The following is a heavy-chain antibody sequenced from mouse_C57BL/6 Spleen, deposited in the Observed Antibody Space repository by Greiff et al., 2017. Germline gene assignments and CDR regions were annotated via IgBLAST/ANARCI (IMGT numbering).Heavy chain of an antibody. CDR2: IYPGDGDT. J-gene: IGHJ4*01. CDR1: GYAFSSYW. V-gene: IGHV1-80*01. Sequence: QVQLQQSGAELVKPGASVKISCKASGYAFSSYWMNWVKQRPGKGLEWIGQIYPGDGDTNYNGKFKGKATLTADKSSSTAYMQLSSLTSEDSAVYFCARRSNYGYYAMDYWGQGTSVTVSS. CDR3: ARRSNYGYYAMDY. D-gene: IGHD2-5*01.